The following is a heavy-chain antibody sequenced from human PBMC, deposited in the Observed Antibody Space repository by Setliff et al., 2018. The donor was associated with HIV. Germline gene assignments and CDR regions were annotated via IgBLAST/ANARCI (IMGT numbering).Heavy chain of an antibody. J-gene: IGHJ4*02. CDR3: ARDTAMAH. Sequence: SETLSLTCTVSGGSISSSSYYWGWIRQPPGKGLEWIGSIYYSGSTYYNPSLKSRLTITQHTSKNQFSLKLSSVTAADTAVYYCARDTAMAHWGQGTLVTVSS. V-gene: IGHV4-39*07. CDR1: GGSISSSSYY. D-gene: IGHD5-18*01. CDR2: IYYSGST.